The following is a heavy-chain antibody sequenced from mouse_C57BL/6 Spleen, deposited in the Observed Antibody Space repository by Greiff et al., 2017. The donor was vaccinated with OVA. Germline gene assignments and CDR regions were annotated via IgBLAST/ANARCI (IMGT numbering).Heavy chain of an antibody. D-gene: IGHD2-2*01. Sequence: QVQLKQSGAELVRPGASVTLSCKASGYTFTDYEMHWVKQTPVHGLEWIGAIDPETGGTAYNQKFKGKAILTADKSSSTAYMELRSLTSEDSAVYYCTGVTTGGGYYFDYWGQGTTLTVSS. J-gene: IGHJ2*01. CDR3: TGVTTGGGYYFDY. V-gene: IGHV1-15*01. CDR1: GYTFTDYE. CDR2: IDPETGGT.